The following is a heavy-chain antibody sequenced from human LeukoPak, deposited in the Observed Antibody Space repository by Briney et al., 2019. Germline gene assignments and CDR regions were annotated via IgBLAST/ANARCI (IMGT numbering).Heavy chain of an antibody. CDR1: GASITSYY. V-gene: IGHV4-59*01. CDR3: ARRLPGDYGNWLDP. Sequence: PSETLSLTCTVSGASITSYYWSWLRQPPGKGLEWIGSIYYSGNTNYNPSLESRVTISIDTSKNQFSLKLSSVTAADTAVYYCARRLPGDYGNWLDPWGQGTLVTVSS. J-gene: IGHJ5*02. CDR2: IYYSGNT. D-gene: IGHD4-17*01.